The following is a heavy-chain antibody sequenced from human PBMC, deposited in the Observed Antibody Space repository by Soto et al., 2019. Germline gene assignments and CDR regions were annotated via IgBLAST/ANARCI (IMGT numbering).Heavy chain of an antibody. CDR1: GFTFSSYS. CDR3: ASHELLYPASFDY. CDR2: ISSSSSYI. J-gene: IGHJ4*02. Sequence: PGGSLRLSCAASGFTFSSYSMNWVRQAPGKGLEWVSSISSSSSYIYYADSVKGRFTISRDNAKNSLYLQMNSLRAEDTAVYYCASHELLYPASFDYWGQGTLVTVSS. V-gene: IGHV3-21*01. D-gene: IGHD2-2*02.